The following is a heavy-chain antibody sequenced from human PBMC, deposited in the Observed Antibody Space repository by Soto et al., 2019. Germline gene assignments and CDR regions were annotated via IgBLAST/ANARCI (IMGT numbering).Heavy chain of an antibody. CDR1: GITFSSYA. D-gene: IGHD3-9*01. CDR2: FIINGFRT. J-gene: IGHJ4*02. Sequence: GGSLRLSCSASGITFSSYAMHWVRQAPGKGLVFFLVFIINGFRTYYADSLKASLTFSREISKNTLFLKIRSLRVGDTAVYYCVKGFRYFDWSLDYWGRETLVTVSS. CDR3: VKGFRYFDWSLDY. V-gene: IGHV3-64D*06.